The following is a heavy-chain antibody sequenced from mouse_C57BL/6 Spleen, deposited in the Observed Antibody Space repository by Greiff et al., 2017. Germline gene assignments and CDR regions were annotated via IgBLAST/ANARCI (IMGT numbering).Heavy chain of an antibody. CDR2: INPGSSRT. J-gene: IGHJ1*03. D-gene: IGHD4-1*01. CDR3: AGRWDRVDWYFDV. CDR1: GIDFSRYW. Sequence: EVQLVESGGGLVQPGGSVKLSCAASGIDFSRYWISWVRRGPGKGLEWIGEINPGSSRTNYAPYLKDKVIISRDNATTTLYLQMSKVRSEDTSLYYCAGRWDRVDWYFDVWGTGTTLTVSS. V-gene: IGHV4-1*01.